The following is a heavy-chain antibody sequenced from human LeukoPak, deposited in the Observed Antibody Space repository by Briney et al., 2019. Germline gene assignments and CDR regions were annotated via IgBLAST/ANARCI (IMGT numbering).Heavy chain of an antibody. CDR1: GYSFTSYW. Sequence: GESLKISCKGSGYSFTSYWIGWVRQMPGKGLEWMGIIYPGDSDTRYSPSFQGQVTISADKSVSTAYLQWSSLKASDTATYYCARAPDCSSTSCYYMDVWGKGTTVTVSS. CDR3: ARAPDCSSTSCYYMDV. V-gene: IGHV5-51*01. CDR2: IYPGDSDT. D-gene: IGHD2-2*01. J-gene: IGHJ6*03.